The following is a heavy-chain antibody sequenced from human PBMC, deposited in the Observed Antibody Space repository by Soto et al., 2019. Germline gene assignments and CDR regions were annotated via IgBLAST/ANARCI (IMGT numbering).Heavy chain of an antibody. J-gene: IGHJ3*02. CDR2: IYYSGST. CDR3: ARQSITATGMAAFDI. D-gene: IGHD6-13*01. CDR1: GGSISSYD. V-gene: IGHV4-59*08. Sequence: SETLFLTCTVSGGSISSYDWSWIRQPPGKGLEWIGYIYYSGSTNYNPSLKSRGTISVDTSKNQFSLKLSSVTAADTAVYYCARQSITATGMAAFDIWGQGTMVTVSS.